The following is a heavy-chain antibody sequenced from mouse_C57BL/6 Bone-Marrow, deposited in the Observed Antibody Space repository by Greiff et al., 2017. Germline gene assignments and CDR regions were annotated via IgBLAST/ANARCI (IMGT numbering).Heavy chain of an antibody. CDR1: GYAFSSSW. D-gene: IGHD3-1*01. CDR3: EIGRTRFDY. Sequence: QVQLKESGPELVKPGASVKISCKASGYAFSSSWMNWVKQRPGKGLEWIGRIYPGDGDTNYNGKFKGKATLTADKSSSTAYMQLSSLTSEDSAVYFCEIGRTRFDYWGRGTTLTVSA. V-gene: IGHV1-82*01. J-gene: IGHJ2*01. CDR2: IYPGDGDT.